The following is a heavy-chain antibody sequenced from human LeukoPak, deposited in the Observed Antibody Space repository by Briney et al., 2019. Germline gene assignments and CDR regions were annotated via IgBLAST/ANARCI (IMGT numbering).Heavy chain of an antibody. CDR1: GFAFPTYA. J-gene: IGHJ3*02. Sequence: GGSLRLSCVASGFAFPTYAMMWVRQVPGKGLEWVSSIRVSDGARFYADSVKGRFTMSRDNPKNTLFLQMNSLRPEDTAVYYCAKEPRWEQLHSFDIWGQGTTVTVSS. CDR3: AKEPRWEQLHSFDI. CDR2: IRVSDGAR. D-gene: IGHD1/OR15-1a*01. V-gene: IGHV3-23*01.